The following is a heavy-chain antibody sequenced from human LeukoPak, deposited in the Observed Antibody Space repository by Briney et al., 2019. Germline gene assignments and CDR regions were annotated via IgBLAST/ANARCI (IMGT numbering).Heavy chain of an antibody. J-gene: IGHJ3*02. CDR2: IGTGGDT. D-gene: IGHD3-22*01. CDR1: GFTFSNYD. CDR3: ARAARFYGSSGAHAFDI. V-gene: IGHV3-13*01. Sequence: GGSLRLSCVASGFTFSNYDMHWVRQGTGKGLEWVSGIGTGGDTHYPDSGKGRFTISRENAKNSLYLQMNSLRVGDTAMYYCARAARFYGSSGAHAFDIWGQGTMVTVS.